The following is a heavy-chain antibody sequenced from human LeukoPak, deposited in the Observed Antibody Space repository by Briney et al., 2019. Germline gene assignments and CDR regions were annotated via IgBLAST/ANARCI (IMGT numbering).Heavy chain of an antibody. J-gene: IGHJ4*02. CDR1: GFTFSSYA. V-gene: IGHV3-30*18. CDR3: AQGSYLDY. CDR2: ISYDGSNK. Sequence: PGGSLRLSCAASGFTFSSYAMSWVRQAPGKGLEWVAVISYDGSNKYYADSVKGRFTISRDNSKNTLYLQMNSLRAEDTAVYYCAQGSYLDYWGQGTLVTVSS. D-gene: IGHD3-10*01.